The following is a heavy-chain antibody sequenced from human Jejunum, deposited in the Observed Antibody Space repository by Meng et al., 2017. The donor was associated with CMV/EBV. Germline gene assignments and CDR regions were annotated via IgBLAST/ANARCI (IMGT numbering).Heavy chain of an antibody. J-gene: IGHJ4*02. CDR2: ISWDSAFI. CDR1: FTFVDYA. Sequence: FTFVDYATHWGLEGPGKGLALFSGISWDSAFIVYADSVKGRFTISRYNAKNSLYLQMNSLRAEDMALYYCVKGMGPYDLWSGPDYWGQGTLVTVSS. V-gene: IGHV3-9*03. D-gene: IGHD3-3*01. CDR3: VKGMGPYDLWSGPDY.